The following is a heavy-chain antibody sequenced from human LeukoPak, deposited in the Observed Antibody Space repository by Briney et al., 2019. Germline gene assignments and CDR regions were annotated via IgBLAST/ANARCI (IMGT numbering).Heavy chain of an antibody. D-gene: IGHD3-16*01. CDR2: IYHSGST. V-gene: IGHV4-4*02. CDR3: ARGLGMITFGGVRTRGNWFDP. J-gene: IGHJ5*02. CDR1: GGSISSSNW. Sequence: PSETLSLTCAVSGGSISSSNWRSWVRQPPGKGLEWIGEIYHSGSTNNNPSLKSRVTISVDTSKNQFSLKLSSVTAADTAVYYCARGLGMITFGGVRTRGNWFDPWGQGTLVTVSS.